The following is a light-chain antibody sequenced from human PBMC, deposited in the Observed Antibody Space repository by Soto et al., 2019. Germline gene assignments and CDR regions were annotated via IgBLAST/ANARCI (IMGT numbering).Light chain of an antibody. CDR1: QSVTTN. CDR2: GAS. CDR3: QQYINWPRT. Sequence: EIVMTQSPATLSVSPGERATLSCRASQSVTTNLAWYQQTPGQAPRLLIYGASTRATGVSARFSGSGSGTECTLTISSRQSEDLAVYYCQQYINWPRTFGQGTKVEIK. J-gene: IGKJ1*01. V-gene: IGKV3-15*01.